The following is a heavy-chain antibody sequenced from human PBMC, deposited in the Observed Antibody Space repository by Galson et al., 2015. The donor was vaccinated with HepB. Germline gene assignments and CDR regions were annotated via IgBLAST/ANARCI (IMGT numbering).Heavy chain of an antibody. CDR2: IYEIGDI. D-gene: IGHD1-14*01. CDR1: GASISRFH. J-gene: IGHJ4*02. V-gene: IGHV4-59*08. CDR3: ASYITGNGGRGW. Sequence: LSLTCTVSGASISRFHWGWIRPPPGKGLEWIGHIYEIGDIRYDPSLRSRVTISVDTSKNQFSLNLSSVTAADTAVYYCASYITGNGGRGWWGQGTLVTVSS.